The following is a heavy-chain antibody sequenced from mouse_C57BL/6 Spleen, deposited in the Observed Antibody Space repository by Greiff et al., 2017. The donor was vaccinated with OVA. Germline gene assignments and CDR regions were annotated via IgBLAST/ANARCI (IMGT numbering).Heavy chain of an antibody. J-gene: IGHJ4*01. CDR3: ARSGLRPPYAMDY. CDR1: GYAFSSSW. CDR2: IYPGDGDT. D-gene: IGHD1-2*01. Sequence: SGPELVKPGASVKISCKASGYAFSSSWMNWVKQRPGKGLEWIGRIYPGDGDTNYNGKFKGKATLTADKSSSTAYMQLSSLTSEDSAVYFCARSGLRPPYAMDYWGQGTSVTVSS. V-gene: IGHV1-82*01.